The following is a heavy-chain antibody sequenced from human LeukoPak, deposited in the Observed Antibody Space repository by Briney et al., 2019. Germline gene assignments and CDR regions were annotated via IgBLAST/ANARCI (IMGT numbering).Heavy chain of an antibody. Sequence: GESLKISCKDSGYSYTNHWIGWVRQMPGKGLEWMRIINIGDSDTTYSPTFQGQVTISADKSIGTAYLQWSSLKASDTAMYYCASTSSWYRSFDYWGQGTLVTVSS. CDR1: GYSYTNHW. CDR3: ASTSSWYRSFDY. J-gene: IGHJ4*02. D-gene: IGHD3-16*02. V-gene: IGHV5-51*01. CDR2: INIGDSDT.